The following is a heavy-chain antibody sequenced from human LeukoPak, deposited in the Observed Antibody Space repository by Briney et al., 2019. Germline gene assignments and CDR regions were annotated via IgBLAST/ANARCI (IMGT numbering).Heavy chain of an antibody. Sequence: SETLSLTCTVSGGSISVNTYYCAWIRQPPGRGLEWIGSVHYSGRTDYNPSLKSRVTISVDTSKNQLSLSLNSVTAADTAVYYCARHGPVVTATDAFDLWAKGQWSPSLQ. D-gene: IGHD2-21*02. J-gene: IGHJ3*01. CDR2: VHYSGRT. V-gene: IGHV4-39*01. CDR3: ARHGPVVTATDAFDL. CDR1: GGSISVNTYY.